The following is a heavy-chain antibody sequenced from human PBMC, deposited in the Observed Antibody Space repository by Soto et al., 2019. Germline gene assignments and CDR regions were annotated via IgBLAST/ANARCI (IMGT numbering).Heavy chain of an antibody. Sequence: GESLKISCKGSGYSFTSYWIGWVRQMPGKGLEWMGIIYPGDSDTRYSPSFQGQVTISADKSISTAYLQWSSLKASDTAMYYCARWGLGGGIVVVPAAIVGYYYGMDVWGQGTTVTVSS. V-gene: IGHV5-51*01. CDR2: IYPGDSDT. CDR1: GYSFTSYW. CDR3: ARWGLGGGIVVVPAAIVGYYYGMDV. D-gene: IGHD2-2*02. J-gene: IGHJ6*02.